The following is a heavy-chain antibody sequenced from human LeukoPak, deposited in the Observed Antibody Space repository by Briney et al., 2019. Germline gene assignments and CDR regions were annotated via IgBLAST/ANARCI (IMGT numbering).Heavy chain of an antibody. V-gene: IGHV3-74*01. Sequence: GGSLRLSCAASGFTFSSYWMHWVRQAPGKGLVWVLRINSDGRSTSYADSVKGRFTISRDNAKNTLYLQMNSLRAEDTAVYYCARDVWGDRDSYFDYWGQGTLVTVSS. D-gene: IGHD2-21*01. CDR2: INSDGRST. CDR1: GFTFSSYW. J-gene: IGHJ4*02. CDR3: ARDVWGDRDSYFDY.